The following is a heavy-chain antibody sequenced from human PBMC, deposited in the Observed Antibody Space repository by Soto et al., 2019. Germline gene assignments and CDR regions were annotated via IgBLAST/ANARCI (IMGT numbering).Heavy chain of an antibody. CDR2: ISNSDGST. Sequence: EVQLLESGGGLEQPGGSLRLSCAASGFTFSSYAMSWVRQAPGKGLEWVSFISNSDGSTQYADSVKGRFTISRDNSKNTLYLQMNSLRAEDTAVYYCVKELKVCNSGCRAGYWGQGTLVTVSS. V-gene: IGHV3-23*01. D-gene: IGHD6-19*01. J-gene: IGHJ4*02. CDR1: GFTFSSYA. CDR3: VKELKVCNSGCRAGY.